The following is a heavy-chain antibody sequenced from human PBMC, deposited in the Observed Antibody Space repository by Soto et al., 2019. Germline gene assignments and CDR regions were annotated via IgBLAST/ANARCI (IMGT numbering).Heavy chain of an antibody. CDR1: GFTFRISG. D-gene: IGHD3-3*01. CDR2: ISSSSSST. CDR3: ARDRGGGSIFGGHYGMDV. J-gene: IGHJ6*02. V-gene: IGHV3-48*04. Sequence: PGGSLRLSCAACGFTFRISGMHWARQAPGKGLEWLSKISSSSSSTDYADSVKGRFTISRDNAKNSLYLQMSSLRAEDTAVYYCARDRGGGSIFGGHYGMDVWGQGTTVTVSS.